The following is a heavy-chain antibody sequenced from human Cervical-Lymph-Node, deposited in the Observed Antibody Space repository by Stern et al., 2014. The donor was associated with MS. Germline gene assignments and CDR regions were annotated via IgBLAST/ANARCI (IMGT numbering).Heavy chain of an antibody. V-gene: IGHV3-30*18. Sequence: VQLVESGGGVVQPGSSLRLSCTASGFIFSNFGIPWVRQAPGKGLEWVALISYDEGDQFYADSVKGRFTVSRDNSKNTLDLQMNSLRVEDTAVYYCAKGRTVAGKGVGAFDIWGQGTMVTVSS. D-gene: IGHD6-19*01. CDR3: AKGRTVAGKGVGAFDI. CDR2: ISYDEGDQ. CDR1: GFIFSNFG. J-gene: IGHJ3*02.